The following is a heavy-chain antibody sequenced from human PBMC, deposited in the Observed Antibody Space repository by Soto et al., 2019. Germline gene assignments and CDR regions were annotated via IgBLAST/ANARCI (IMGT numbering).Heavy chain of an antibody. CDR2: IDGGSGNT. CDR1: GYSFAKYA. D-gene: IGHD5-18*01. J-gene: IGHJ3*02. CDR3: ARTASYAFDI. V-gene: IGHV1-3*01. Sequence: QVQLVQSGAEVKKPGASVNVSCKASGYSFAKYAIHWVRQAPGQRLEGMGWIDGGSGNTRFSQKFQGRVTISRDPSATTAYLELTSLRSEDTAVYYCARTASYAFDIWGQGTMVSIFS.